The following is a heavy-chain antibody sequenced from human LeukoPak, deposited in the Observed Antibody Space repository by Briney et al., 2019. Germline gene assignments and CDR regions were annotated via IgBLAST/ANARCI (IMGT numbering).Heavy chain of an antibody. CDR1: GYTFTGYY. V-gene: IGHV1-2*06. CDR3: ARDYCSSTSCLFDY. J-gene: IGHJ4*02. CDR2: INPNSGDT. Sequence: ASVKVSCKASGYTFTGYYMHWVRQAPGQGLEWMGRINPNSGDTNYAQKFQGRVTMIRDTSISTAYMELSRLRSDDTAVYYCARDYCSSTSCLFDYWGQGTLVTVSS. D-gene: IGHD2-2*01.